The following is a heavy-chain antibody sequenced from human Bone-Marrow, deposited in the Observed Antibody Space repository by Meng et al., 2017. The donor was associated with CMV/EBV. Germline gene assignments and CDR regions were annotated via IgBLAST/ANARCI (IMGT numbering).Heavy chain of an antibody. CDR2: INPNSGGT. Sequence: ATVKVSCKASGYTFTGYYMHWVRQAPGQGLEWMGWINPNSGGTNDAQNVQGRVTMTRDTSISTAYMELSRLRSYDTAVYYCARDGSSWPGAFDYWGQGTLVTVSS. D-gene: IGHD6-13*01. CDR1: GYTFTGYY. CDR3: ARDGSSWPGAFDY. J-gene: IGHJ4*02. V-gene: IGHV1-2*02.